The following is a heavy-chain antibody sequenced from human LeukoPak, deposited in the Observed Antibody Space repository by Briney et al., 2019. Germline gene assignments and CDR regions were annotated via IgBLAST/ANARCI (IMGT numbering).Heavy chain of an antibody. Sequence: ASVKVSCKASGYTFTSYYMHWVRQAPGQGREWMGMINPSGGSTSYAQKFQGRVTMTRDTSTSTVYMELSSLRSEDTAVYYCARDSGFDSGYDPVYYFDYWGQGTLVTVSS. J-gene: IGHJ4*02. V-gene: IGHV1-46*01. CDR1: GYTFTSYY. CDR3: ARDSGFDSGYDPVYYFDY. D-gene: IGHD5-12*01. CDR2: INPSGGST.